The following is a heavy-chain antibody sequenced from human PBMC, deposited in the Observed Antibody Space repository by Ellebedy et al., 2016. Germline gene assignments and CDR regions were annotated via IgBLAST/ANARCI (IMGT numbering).Heavy chain of an antibody. D-gene: IGHD1-26*01. CDR3: ARDRGSYSYFDY. CDR2: LNSDGSST. Sequence: HTGGSLRLSCAASGFTFSKYWMHWVRQAPGKGLVWVSRLNSDGSSTSYADSVKGRFTISRDNAKNTLYLQMNSLRAEDTAVYFCARDRGSYSYFDYWGQGTLVTVSS. J-gene: IGHJ4*02. V-gene: IGHV3-74*01. CDR1: GFTFSKYW.